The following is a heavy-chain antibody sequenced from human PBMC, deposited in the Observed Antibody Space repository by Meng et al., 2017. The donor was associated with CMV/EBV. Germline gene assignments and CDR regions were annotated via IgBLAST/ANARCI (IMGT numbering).Heavy chain of an antibody. J-gene: IGHJ4*02. CDR2: IKQDGSEK. V-gene: IGHV3-7*04. Sequence: GSLRLSCAASGFTFSSYWMSWVRQAPGKGLEWVANIKQDGSEKYYVDSVKGRFTISRDNAKNSLYLQMNSLRAEDTAVYYCAGGQWELLFDYWGQGTLVTVSS. CDR3: AGGQWELLFDY. D-gene: IGHD1-26*01. CDR1: GFTFSSYW.